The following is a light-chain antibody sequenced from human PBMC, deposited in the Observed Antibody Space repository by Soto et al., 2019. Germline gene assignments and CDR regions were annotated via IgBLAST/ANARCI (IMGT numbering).Light chain of an antibody. V-gene: IGKV1-5*01. J-gene: IGKJ2*01. CDR2: DAS. Sequence: DIQMTQSPSTLSASAGDRVTITCRASQIISSWLVWYQQKPGKAPKLLIYDASTLQSGVPSRFSGSGSGTEFTLTISSLQPDDFATYYCQQYHSYPYTYGQGTKLEIK. CDR3: QQYHSYPYT. CDR1: QIISSW.